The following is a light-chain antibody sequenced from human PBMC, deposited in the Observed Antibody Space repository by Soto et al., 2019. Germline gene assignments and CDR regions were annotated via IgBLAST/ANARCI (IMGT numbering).Light chain of an antibody. J-gene: IGLJ3*02. CDR2: EVT. CDR1: SSDVGAYNY. CDR3: SSYTSSGTWV. Sequence: QSALTQPASVSGSPGQSITISCTGTSSDVGAYNYVSWYQQYPGKAPKLMIYEVTNRPSGISNRFSGSKSGNTASLTISGLQAEDEADYYCSSYTSSGTWVFGGGTMPTVL. V-gene: IGLV2-14*01.